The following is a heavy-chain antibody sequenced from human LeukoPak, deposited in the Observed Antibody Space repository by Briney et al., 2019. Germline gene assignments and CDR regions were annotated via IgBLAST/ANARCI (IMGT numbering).Heavy chain of an antibody. CDR2: ISSGGGNT. J-gene: IGHJ5*02. D-gene: IGHD2-2*01. CDR3: AKEPDIVVVPAAPEALRFDP. Sequence: GGSLRLSCEDSGFTFSSHTMSWVRQAPGKGLEWVSTISSGGGNTYYADSVKGRFTISRDNSKNTLYLQMNSLRAEDTAVYYCAKEPDIVVVPAAPEALRFDPWGQGTLVTVSS. CDR1: GFTFSSHT. V-gene: IGHV3-23*01.